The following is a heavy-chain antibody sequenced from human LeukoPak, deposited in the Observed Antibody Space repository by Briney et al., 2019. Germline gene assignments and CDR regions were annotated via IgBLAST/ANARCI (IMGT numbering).Heavy chain of an antibody. CDR1: GFTFSSHW. J-gene: IGHJ5*02. D-gene: IGHD2-21*02. Sequence: GGSLRLSRAASGFTFSSHWMYWVRQAPGKGLVWVSRINSDGSSTNYADSVKGRFTISRDNAKNTLYLQMNSLRAEDTAVFYCVRDLRQCIGGACYAWGQGTLVTVSS. V-gene: IGHV3-74*01. CDR3: VRDLRQCIGGACYA. CDR2: INSDGSST.